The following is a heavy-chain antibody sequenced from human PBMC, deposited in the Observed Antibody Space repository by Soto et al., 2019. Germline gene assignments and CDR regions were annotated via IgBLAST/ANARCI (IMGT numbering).Heavy chain of an antibody. Sequence: GASVKVSCKASGYTLPSYDTNCVRQATGQGLEWMGWMNPNSGNTGYAQKFQGRVTMTRNTSISTAYMELSSLRSEDAAVYYCARTLYGDNVDYWGQGTLVTVSS. CDR2: MNPNSGNT. V-gene: IGHV1-8*01. CDR1: GYTLPSYD. CDR3: ARTLYGDNVDY. D-gene: IGHD4-17*01. J-gene: IGHJ4*02.